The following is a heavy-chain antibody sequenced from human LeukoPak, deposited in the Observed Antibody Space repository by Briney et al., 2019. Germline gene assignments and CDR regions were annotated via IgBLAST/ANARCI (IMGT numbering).Heavy chain of an antibody. Sequence: SETLSLTCTVSGDSISSNYWTWIRQPPGKGLECIGYLYYSGSTNYNPSLKSRVTISVDTSKNQFSLKLSSVTAADTAVYYCARGKTVYFLYYFDYWGQGTLVTVSS. J-gene: IGHJ4*02. V-gene: IGHV4-59*01. CDR3: ARGKTVYFLYYFDY. CDR1: GDSISSNY. D-gene: IGHD3-9*01. CDR2: LYYSGST.